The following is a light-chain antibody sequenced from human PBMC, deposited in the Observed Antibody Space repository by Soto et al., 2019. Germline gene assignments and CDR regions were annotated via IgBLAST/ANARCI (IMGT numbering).Light chain of an antibody. CDR3: SSYRSTNSRYVV. V-gene: IGLV2-14*03. J-gene: IGLJ2*01. CDR1: TSDVGGFNF. CDR2: DVS. Sequence: QSALTQPASVSGSPGQSITISCTGTTSDVGGFNFVSWYQQYPGEAPRLIISDVSTRPSGVSNRFSGSKSGNTASLTISGLQPEDEADYFCSSYRSTNSRYVVFGGGTKVTVL.